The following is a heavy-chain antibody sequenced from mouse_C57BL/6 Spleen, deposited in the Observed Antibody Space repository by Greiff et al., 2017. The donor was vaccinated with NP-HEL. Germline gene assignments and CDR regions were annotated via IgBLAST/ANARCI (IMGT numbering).Heavy chain of an antibody. J-gene: IGHJ2*01. CDR3: TTWDYSNFVDN. CDR2: IDPEDGDT. CDR1: GFNIKDYY. D-gene: IGHD2-5*01. Sequence: VQLQQSGAELVRPGASVKLSCTASGFNIKDYYMHWVKQRPEQGLERIGRIDPEDGDTEYAPKFQGKATMTADTSSNTAYLQLSSLTAEDTAVYHCTTWDYSNFVDNWGQGTTLTVSS. V-gene: IGHV14-1*01.